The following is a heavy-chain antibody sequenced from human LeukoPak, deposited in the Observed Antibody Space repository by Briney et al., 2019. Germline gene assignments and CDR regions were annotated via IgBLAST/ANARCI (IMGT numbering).Heavy chain of an antibody. CDR2: IYTSGST. V-gene: IGHV4-61*09. D-gene: IGHD2-15*01. CDR1: GGSISSGRYY. Sequence: SETLSLTCTVSGGSISSGRYYWRWIRQPAGKGLEWIGHIYTSGSTNYNPSLKSRVTISVDTSKNQFSLKLSSVTATDTAVYYCARGGPYCSGGGCYSRTSNWFDPWGQGTLVTVSS. J-gene: IGHJ5*02. CDR3: ARGGPYCSGGGCYSRTSNWFDP.